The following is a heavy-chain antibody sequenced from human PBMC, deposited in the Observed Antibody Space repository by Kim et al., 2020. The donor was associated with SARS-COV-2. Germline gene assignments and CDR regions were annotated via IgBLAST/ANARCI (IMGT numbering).Heavy chain of an antibody. J-gene: IGHJ6*02. Sequence: GGSLRLSCAASGFTFSSYAMHWVRQAPGKGLEWVAVISYDGSNKYYADSVKGRFTISRDNSKNTLYLQMNSLRAEDTAVYYCAREGTGYYCSGSYYSPYYYYGMDVWGQGTTVTVSS. CDR2: ISYDGSNK. V-gene: IGHV3-30*04. CDR3: AREGTGYYCSGSYYSPYYYYGMDV. CDR1: GFTFSSYA. D-gene: IGHD3-10*01.